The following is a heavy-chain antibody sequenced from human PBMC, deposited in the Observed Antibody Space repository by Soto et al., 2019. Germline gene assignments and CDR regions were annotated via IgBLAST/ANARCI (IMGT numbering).Heavy chain of an antibody. CDR3: ARDQMIPAKYDDDGMGG. CDR2: ISSASSYI. D-gene: IGHD2-15*01. CDR1: GFRLSHCT. Sequence: GTRRLSCAFPGFRLSHCTTSKFRPAQGKGLEWVSSISSASSYIHYADSVKGRFTISRDSAKHSLYLEMNNLRAEDTAVYYWARDQMIPAKYDDDGMGGWGQGSTVSVSS. V-gene: IGHV3-21*01. J-gene: IGHJ6*02.